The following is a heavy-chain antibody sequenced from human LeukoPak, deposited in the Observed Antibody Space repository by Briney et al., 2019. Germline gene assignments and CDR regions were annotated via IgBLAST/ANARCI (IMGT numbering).Heavy chain of an antibody. J-gene: IGHJ4*02. V-gene: IGHV3-7*01. CDR2: IKQDGREK. CDR3: ARDEWAGTVAY. D-gene: IGHD1/OR15-1a*01. Sequence: GGSLRLSCAASGFTFNKYWMNWVRQAPGKGLEWVANIKQDGREKYYVDSVKGRFTISRDNTKNSLFLQMDSLRAEDTAVYYCARDEWAGTVAYWGQGTLVTVSS. CDR1: GFTFNKYW.